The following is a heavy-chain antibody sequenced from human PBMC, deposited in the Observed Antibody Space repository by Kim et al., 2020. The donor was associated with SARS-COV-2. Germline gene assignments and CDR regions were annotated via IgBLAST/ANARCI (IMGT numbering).Heavy chain of an antibody. CDR2: IDNDGTTT. V-gene: IGHV3-74*01. CDR3: IRGPF. Sequence: GGSLRLSCAASGFSFSEWWMDWVRQAPGKGPEWVARIDNDGTTTLYADSVKGRFTISRDNSKNTLYLQMTGLRADDTGVYYCIRGPFWGQGTLVTVSS. J-gene: IGHJ4*02. CDR1: GFSFSEWW.